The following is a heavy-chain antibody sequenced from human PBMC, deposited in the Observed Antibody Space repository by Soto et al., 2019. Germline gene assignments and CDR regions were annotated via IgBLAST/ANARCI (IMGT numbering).Heavy chain of an antibody. CDR3: AREKVGTTFFDD. D-gene: IGHD1-1*01. CDR2: IYPSVSS. Sequence: SETLSLTCSVSGFAISRGYYWSWVRQPPGKGLEWIGSIYPSVSSYHNPSLATRLRLSIDTSKNQFTLNLTSVTAADTALYFCAREKVGTTFFDDWGQGIQVTVSS. J-gene: IGHJ4*02. CDR1: GFAISRGYY. V-gene: IGHV4-38-2*02.